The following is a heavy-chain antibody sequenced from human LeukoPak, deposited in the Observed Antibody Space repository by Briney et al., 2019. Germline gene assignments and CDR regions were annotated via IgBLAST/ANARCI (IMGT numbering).Heavy chain of an antibody. D-gene: IGHD2-21*02. CDR2: FYSSQST. Sequence: SQTLSLTCNVSGASISSGYYYWSSIRQPAGKGLEWIGRFYSSQSTDYSPSLRSRVTISVDTSKNQFSLEVRSVTTEDTAVYYCATNSGWGDLGYWGQGILVTVSS. CDR3: ATNSGWGDLGY. V-gene: IGHV4-61*02. J-gene: IGHJ4*02. CDR1: GASISSGYYY.